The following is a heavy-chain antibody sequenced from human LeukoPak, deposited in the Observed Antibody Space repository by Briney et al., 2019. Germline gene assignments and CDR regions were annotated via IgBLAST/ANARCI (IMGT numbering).Heavy chain of an antibody. CDR2: INHSGST. J-gene: IGHJ4*02. Sequence: SETLSLTCAVYGGSFSGYYWSWIRQTPGKGLEWIGEINHSGSTNYNPSLKSRVTISVDTSKNQFSLKLSSVTAADTAVYYCATTPPAYYYDSSGLTNFDYWGQGTLVTVSS. V-gene: IGHV4-34*01. CDR1: GGSFSGYY. CDR3: ATTPPAYYYDSSGLTNFDY. D-gene: IGHD3-22*01.